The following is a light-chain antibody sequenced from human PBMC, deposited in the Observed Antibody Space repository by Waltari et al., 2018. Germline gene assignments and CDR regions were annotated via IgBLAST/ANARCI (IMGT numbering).Light chain of an antibody. CDR1: QNLSANY. V-gene: IGKV3-20*01. Sequence: EIVMTPSPGILSLSPGERATLYCRASQNLSANYVAWYQHRPGQPPRLLIFGASSRAAGIPDRFSGRGSATDFTLTINRLEPEDFTMYFCHQSAGSPQTFGQGTKLDIK. CDR2: GAS. J-gene: IGKJ2*01. CDR3: HQSAGSPQT.